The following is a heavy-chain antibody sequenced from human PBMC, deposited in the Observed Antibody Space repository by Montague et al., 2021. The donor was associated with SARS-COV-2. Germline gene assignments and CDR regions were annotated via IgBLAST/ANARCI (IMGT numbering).Heavy chain of an antibody. CDR2: ISAYNGNT. V-gene: IGHV1-18*04. J-gene: IGHJ6*02. CDR3: ARTFGSGSYRSYYYYGMDV. Sequence: LGKVSCKASGYTFTSYGISWVRQAPGQGLEWMGWISAYNGNTNYAQKLQGRVTMTTDTSTSTAYMELRSLRSDDTAVYYCARTFGSGSYRSYYYYGMDVWGQGTTVTVSS. CDR1: GYTFTSYG. D-gene: IGHD3-10*01.